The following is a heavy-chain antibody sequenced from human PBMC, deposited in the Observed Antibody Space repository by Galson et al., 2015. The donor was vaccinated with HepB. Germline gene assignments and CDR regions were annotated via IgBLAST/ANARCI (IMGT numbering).Heavy chain of an antibody. Sequence: SLRLSCAASKFIFSSYTMNWVRQAPGKGLEWVSSINSDGSHIYYADSVKGRFTISRDNAKNSLFLQMNSLRAEDTAVYYCARVQYFHNGGLSLWGQGTLVTVSS. CDR3: ARVQYFHNGGLSL. CDR2: INSDGSHI. V-gene: IGHV3-21*01. CDR1: KFIFSSYT. J-gene: IGHJ4*02. D-gene: IGHD2-8*01.